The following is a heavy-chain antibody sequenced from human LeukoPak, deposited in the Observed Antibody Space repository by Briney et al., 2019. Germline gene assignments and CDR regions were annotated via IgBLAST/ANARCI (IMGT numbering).Heavy chain of an antibody. D-gene: IGHD3-16*01. J-gene: IGHJ6*02. CDR1: GFTFSSYW. Sequence: RAGGSLRLPCAAPGFTFSSYWMNWARQAAGKGLEWVASINHNGNVNYYVDSVKGRFTISRDNAKNSLYLQMSNLRAEDTAVYFCARGGGLDVWGQGATVTVSS. CDR3: ARGGGLDV. CDR2: INHNGNVN. V-gene: IGHV3-7*03.